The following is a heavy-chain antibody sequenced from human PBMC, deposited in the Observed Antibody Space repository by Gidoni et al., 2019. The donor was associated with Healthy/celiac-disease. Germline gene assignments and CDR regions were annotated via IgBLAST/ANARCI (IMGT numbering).Heavy chain of an antibody. D-gene: IGHD3-3*01. CDR1: GGTFSSSA. CDR3: ARSVLPPVDYFDY. CDR2: IIPNLGIS. Sequence: QVQLVQSGAEVKQPGSSVKVSCKASGGTFSSSAISWVRQAPGQGLEWMGRIIPNLGISNYAQKFQGRVTITADKSTSTAYMELSSLRSEDTAVYYCARSVLPPVDYFDYWGQGTLVTVSS. J-gene: IGHJ4*02. V-gene: IGHV1-69*04.